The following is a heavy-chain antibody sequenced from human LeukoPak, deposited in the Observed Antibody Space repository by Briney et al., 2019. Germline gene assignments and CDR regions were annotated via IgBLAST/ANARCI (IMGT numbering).Heavy chain of an antibody. CDR2: MNPNSGNT. CDR1: GYTFTSYD. J-gene: IGHJ5*02. V-gene: IGHV1-8*01. D-gene: IGHD3-22*01. CDR3: ARGDSWYYYDSSGYYWFDP. Sequence: ASVRVSCTASGYTFTSYDINWVRQATGQGREWMGWMNPNSGNTGYAQKFQGRVTMTRNTSISTAYMELSSLRSEDTAVYYCARGDSWYYYDSSGYYWFDPWGQGTLVTVSS.